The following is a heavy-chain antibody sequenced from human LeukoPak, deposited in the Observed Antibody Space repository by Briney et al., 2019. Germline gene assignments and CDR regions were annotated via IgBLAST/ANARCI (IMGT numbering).Heavy chain of an antibody. CDR2: INSDGSST. Sequence: GGSLRLSCAASGFTFSSYAMHWVRQAPGQGLVWVSRINSDGSSTSYADSVKGRFAISRDNAKNTLYLQMNSLRAEDTAVYYCASGEWELIDYWGQGTLVTVSS. V-gene: IGHV3-74*01. D-gene: IGHD1-26*01. CDR1: GFTFSSYA. CDR3: ASGEWELIDY. J-gene: IGHJ4*02.